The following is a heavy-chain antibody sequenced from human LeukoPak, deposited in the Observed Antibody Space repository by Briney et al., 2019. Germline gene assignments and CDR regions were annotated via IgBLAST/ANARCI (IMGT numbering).Heavy chain of an antibody. Sequence: SVKVSCKASGGTFSSYAISWVRQAPGQGLEWMGRIIPIFGTANYAQKFQGRVTITTDESTSTAYMELSSLRSEDTAVYYCARAPSSGSYRSGAFDIWGQGTMVTVSS. CDR2: IIPIFGTA. J-gene: IGHJ3*02. CDR3: ARAPSSGSYRSGAFDI. D-gene: IGHD1-26*01. V-gene: IGHV1-69*05. CDR1: GGTFSSYA.